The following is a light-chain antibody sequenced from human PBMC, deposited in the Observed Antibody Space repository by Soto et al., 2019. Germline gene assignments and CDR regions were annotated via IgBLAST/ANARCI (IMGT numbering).Light chain of an antibody. J-gene: IGLJ2*01. CDR1: SSNIGAGYD. V-gene: IGLV1-40*01. CDR3: QSYDSSLSGVV. CDR2: GNN. Sequence: QSVLTQPPSVSGAPGQRVTISCSGSSSNIGAGYDVHWYRHLPGTAPKLLIYGNNNRPSGVPDRFSGSKSGTSASLAITGLQAEDEADYYCQSYDSSLSGVVFGGGTKFTVL.